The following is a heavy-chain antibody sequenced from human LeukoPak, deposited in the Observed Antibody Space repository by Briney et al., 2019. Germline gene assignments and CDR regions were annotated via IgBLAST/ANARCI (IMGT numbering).Heavy chain of an antibody. J-gene: IGHJ6*02. CDR2: ISSSGSTI. D-gene: IGHD4-17*01. Sequence: GGSLRLSCAASGFTFSSYEMNWVRQAPGKGLEWVSYISSSGSTIYYADSVKGRFTISRDNAKNSLYLQMNSLRAEDTAVYYCARVPYGWMTTVTTMYYYYGMDVWGQGTTVTVSS. CDR3: ARVPYGWMTTVTTMYYYYGMDV. V-gene: IGHV3-48*03. CDR1: GFTFSSYE.